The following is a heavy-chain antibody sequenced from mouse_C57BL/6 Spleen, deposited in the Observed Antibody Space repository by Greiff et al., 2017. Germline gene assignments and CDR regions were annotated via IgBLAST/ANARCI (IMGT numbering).Heavy chain of an antibody. CDR2: IHPNSGST. V-gene: IGHV1-64*01. CDR3: ARYDYDDGYVDY. CDR1: GYTFTSYW. D-gene: IGHD2-4*01. J-gene: IGHJ2*01. Sequence: QVQLQQPGAELVKPGASVKLSCKASGYTFTSYWMHWVKQRPGQGLEWIGMIHPNSGSTNYNEKFKSKATLTVDKSSSTAYMQLSSLTSEDSAVYSCARYDYDDGYVDYWGQGTTLTVSS.